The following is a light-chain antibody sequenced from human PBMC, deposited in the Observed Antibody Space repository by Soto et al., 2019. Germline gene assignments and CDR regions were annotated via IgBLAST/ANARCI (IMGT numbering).Light chain of an antibody. CDR1: QGISKY. CDR3: QKYNDAPPT. J-gene: IGKJ1*01. V-gene: IGKV1-27*01. Sequence: DIQMTQSPSSLSASVGDRVTITCRASQGISKYLAWYQQKPGKVPKLLIYAASTLQSGVPSRFSGSGSGTDFTLTISSLQPEDVATYYCQKYNDAPPTFGQGNQVAIK. CDR2: AAS.